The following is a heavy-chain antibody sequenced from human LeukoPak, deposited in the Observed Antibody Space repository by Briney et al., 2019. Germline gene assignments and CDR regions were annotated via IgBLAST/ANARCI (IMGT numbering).Heavy chain of an antibody. CDR1: AFTFSNYA. CDR2: ISYDGSNK. D-gene: IGHD3-16*01. Sequence: GGSLRLACAASAFTFSNYAMRWVRQAPAKGLEWVAVISYDGSNKYYADSVKGRFTISRDNSKNTLYLQMNSLRAEDTAVYYCARDGAPYYYYYYMDVWGKGTTVTVSS. J-gene: IGHJ6*03. CDR3: ARDGAPYYYYYYMDV. V-gene: IGHV3-30*04.